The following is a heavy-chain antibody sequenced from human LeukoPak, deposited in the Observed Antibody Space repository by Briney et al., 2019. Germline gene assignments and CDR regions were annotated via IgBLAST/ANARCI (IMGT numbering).Heavy chain of an antibody. J-gene: IGHJ4*02. CDR3: AKSVYHSGNY. D-gene: IGHD3-10*01. CDR2: ISSGTT. V-gene: IGHV3-23*01. CDR1: GFTISTYG. Sequence: GGSLRLSCAASGFTISTYGMSWVRQAPGKGLEWVSSISSGTTYYADSVKGRFTISRDNSKNTVSLHMNSLRAEDTAVYYCAKSVYHSGNYWGQGTLVTVCS.